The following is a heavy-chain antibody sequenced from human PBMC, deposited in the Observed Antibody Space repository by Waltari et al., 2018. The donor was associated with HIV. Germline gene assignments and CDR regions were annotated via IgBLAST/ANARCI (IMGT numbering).Heavy chain of an antibody. CDR1: GYNFPNFD. CDR2: MNPKSGNT. D-gene: IGHD3-10*01. J-gene: IGHJ3*02. CDR3: ASPYYYGSGKGAFDI. V-gene: IGHV1-8*01. Sequence: QVQLVQSGPEVKKPGASVTVSCKASGYNFPNFDVTWVRQASEQGLEWMGWMNPKSGNTGYGQKFQGRVIMTRNTSINTAYMELSSLRSEDTAVYYCASPYYYGSGKGAFDIWGQGTLVTVSS.